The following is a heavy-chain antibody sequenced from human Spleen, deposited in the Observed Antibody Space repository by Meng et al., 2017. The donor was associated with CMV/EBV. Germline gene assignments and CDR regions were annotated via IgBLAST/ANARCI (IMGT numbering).Heavy chain of an antibody. CDR3: ARQFHFYGSVDY. J-gene: IGHJ4*02. D-gene: IGHD3-10*01. Sequence: KVSCKGSGYTFTRHWVGWVRQMPGKGLEWMGMIYPGDSDTRYSPSFQGQVTISADKSSTNAYLQWSSLKASDTAIYYCARQFHFYGSVDYWGQGTLVTVSS. CDR1: GYTFTRHW. V-gene: IGHV5-51*01. CDR2: IYPGDSDT.